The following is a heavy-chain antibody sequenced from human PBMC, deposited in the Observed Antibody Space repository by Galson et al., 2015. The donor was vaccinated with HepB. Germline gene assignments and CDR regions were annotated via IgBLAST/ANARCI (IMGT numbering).Heavy chain of an antibody. J-gene: IGHJ4*02. CDR2: INSDGSRR. CDR3: ARNTPSSGYHGLHY. CDR1: GFSLSDFW. D-gene: IGHD5-12*01. Sequence: SLRLSCAASGFSLSDFWMHWVRRAPGKGLLWVSRINSDGSRRDYADSVKGRFTISRDNVKDTLWLQMDNLGVEDTAVYYCARNTPSSGYHGLHYGGQGTLVTVSS. V-gene: IGHV3-74*01.